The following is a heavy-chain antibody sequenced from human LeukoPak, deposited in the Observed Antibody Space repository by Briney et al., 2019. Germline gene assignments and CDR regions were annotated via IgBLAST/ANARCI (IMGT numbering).Heavy chain of an antibody. CDR1: GGSISSSSYY. D-gene: IGHD6-13*01. J-gene: IGHJ4*02. CDR3: ARGLSSSRWYYN. Sequence: ETLSLTCTVSGGSISSSSYYWGWIRQPPGKGLEWVSVIYNTGSTYYADSVKGRFTISRDNSKNTLYLQMNSLRAEDTAVYYCARGLSSSRWYYNWGQGTLVTVSS. V-gene: IGHV3-66*01. CDR2: IYNTGST.